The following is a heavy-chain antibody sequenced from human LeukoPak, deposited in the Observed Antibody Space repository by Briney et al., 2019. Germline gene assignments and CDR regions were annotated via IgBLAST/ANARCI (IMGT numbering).Heavy chain of an antibody. CDR2: MSPNSGNT. CDR3: ARDRGLVTPHFDY. D-gene: IGHD4-23*01. CDR1: GYTFTSYD. V-gene: IGHV1-8*03. J-gene: IGHJ4*02. Sequence: GASVKVSCKASGYTFTSYDINWVRQATGQGLEWMGWMSPNSGNTGYAQKFQGRVTITRNTSISTAYMELSSLRSEDTAVYYCARDRGLVTPHFDYWGQGTLVTVSS.